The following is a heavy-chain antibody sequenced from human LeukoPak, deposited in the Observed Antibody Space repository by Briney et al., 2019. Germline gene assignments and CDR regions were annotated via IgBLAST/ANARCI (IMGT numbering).Heavy chain of an antibody. J-gene: IGHJ4*02. CDR3: AADLPTMKPQIDG. CDR2: IKSKVDGGTT. Sequence: GGSLRLSCAASGFTFSGAWMSWVRQAPGKGLQWVARIKSKVDGGTTEYAAPVRGRFTISRDDSKNRLFLQMSSLKNEDTALYYCAADLPTMKPQIDGWGQGSLVIVSS. V-gene: IGHV3-15*01. CDR1: GFTFSGAW. D-gene: IGHD2-21*01.